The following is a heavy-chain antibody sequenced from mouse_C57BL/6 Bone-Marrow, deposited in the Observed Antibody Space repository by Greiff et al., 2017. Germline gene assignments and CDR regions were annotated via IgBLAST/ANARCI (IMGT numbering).Heavy chain of an antibody. CDR2: IYPGDGDT. V-gene: IGHV1-82*01. Sequence: QVQLQQSGPELVKPGASVKISCKASGYAFSSSWMNWVKQRPGKGLEWIGRIYPGDGDTNYNGKFKGKATLTADKSSRTAYMQLSSLTSEDAAVYCCARRDSAGYGVYFDYWGQGTTLTVSS. CDR3: ARRDSAGYGVYFDY. D-gene: IGHD3-2*02. J-gene: IGHJ2*01. CDR1: GYAFSSSW.